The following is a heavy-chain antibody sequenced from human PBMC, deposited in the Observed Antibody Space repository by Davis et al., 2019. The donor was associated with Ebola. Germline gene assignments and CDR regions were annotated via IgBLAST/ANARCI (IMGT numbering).Heavy chain of an antibody. CDR2: LGLSGDT. CDR3: AKYLFPHRWLDP. D-gene: IGHD3-10*02. Sequence: PGGSLRLSCPASGFVFRNYVMSWVRQAPGKGLEWVSTLGLSGDTYYADSVKGRFTISRDNSKNTLHLQMNSLRVEDTAVYYCAKYLFPHRWLDPWGQGTLVTVSS. J-gene: IGHJ5*02. CDR1: GFVFRNYV. V-gene: IGHV3-23*01.